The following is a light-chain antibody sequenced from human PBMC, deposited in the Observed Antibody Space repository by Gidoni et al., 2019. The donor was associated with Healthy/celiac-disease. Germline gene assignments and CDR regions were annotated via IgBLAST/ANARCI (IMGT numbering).Light chain of an antibody. CDR3: QQYNNWPPWT. CDR2: GAS. CDR1: QSVSSN. V-gene: IGKV3-15*01. Sequence: EIVMTQSPATLSVSPGERATLSCRASQSVSSNLAWYQQKPGQAPRLLISGASTRANGIPARFSGSGSGTEFTLNISSLQSEDFAVYYCQQYNNWPPWTFGQGTKVEIK. J-gene: IGKJ1*01.